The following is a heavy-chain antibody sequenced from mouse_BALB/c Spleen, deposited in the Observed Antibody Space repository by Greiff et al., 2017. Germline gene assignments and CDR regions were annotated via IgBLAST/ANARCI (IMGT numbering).Heavy chain of an antibody. Sequence: EVQRVESGGGLVKPGGSLKLSCAASGFTFSSYAMSWVRQTPEKRLEWVATISSGGSYTYYPDSVQGRFTISRDNAKNTLYLQMSSLRSEDTAMYYCARREYYGSDWYFDVWGAGTTVTVSS. V-gene: IGHV5-9-3*01. CDR3: ARREYYGSDWYFDV. CDR1: GFTFSSYA. J-gene: IGHJ1*01. D-gene: IGHD1-1*01. CDR2: ISSGGSYT.